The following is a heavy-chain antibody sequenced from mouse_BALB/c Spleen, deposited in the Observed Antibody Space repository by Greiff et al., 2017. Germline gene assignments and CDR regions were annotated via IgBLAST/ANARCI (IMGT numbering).Heavy chain of an antibody. CDR3: ARDLGRNYFDY. Sequence: EVKLVVESGGGLVQPGGSRKLSCAASGFTFSDYGMAWVRQAPGKGPEWVAFISNLAYSIYYADTVTGRFTISRENAKNTLYLEMSSLRSEDTAMYYCARDLGRNYFDYWGQGTTLTVSS. J-gene: IGHJ2*01. D-gene: IGHD4-1*01. V-gene: IGHV5-15*02. CDR1: GFTFSDYG. CDR2: ISNLAYSI.